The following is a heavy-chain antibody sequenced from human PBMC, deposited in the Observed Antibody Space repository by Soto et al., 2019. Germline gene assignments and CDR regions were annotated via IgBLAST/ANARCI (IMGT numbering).Heavy chain of an antibody. CDR2: SYFTGNT. V-gene: IGHV4-39*01. J-gene: IGHJ4*01. D-gene: IGHD6-6*01. Sequence: SETRSLTCTVSGGSISSGTYSWGWIRQPPGKGLEWIGNSYFTGNTHYNPSLNSRVTMSVDTSKSQFSLSLSSVTAADTAVYYCARSTIAPHLFMYPFDYWGQGTLVT. CDR1: GGSISSGTYS. CDR3: ARSTIAPHLFMYPFDY.